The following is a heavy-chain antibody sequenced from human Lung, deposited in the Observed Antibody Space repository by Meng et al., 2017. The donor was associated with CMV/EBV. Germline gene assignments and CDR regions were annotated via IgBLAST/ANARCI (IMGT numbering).Heavy chain of an antibody. CDR3: ARIPSPWGDHYCLDY. Sequence: GGSLRLXCKGSGYDFTKYWIGWVRQMPAKGLEWMGIIHPGDSDTRYGPSFQGQVTISADKSLSTAYLKWSSLEASDTAMYYCARIPSPWGDHYCLDYWGQGSLVTVSS. D-gene: IGHD3-16*01. V-gene: IGHV5-51*01. CDR2: IHPGDSDT. J-gene: IGHJ4*02. CDR1: GYDFTKYW.